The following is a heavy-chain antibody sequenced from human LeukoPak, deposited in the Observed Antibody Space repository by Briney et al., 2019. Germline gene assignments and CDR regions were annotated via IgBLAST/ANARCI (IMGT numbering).Heavy chain of an antibody. V-gene: IGHV4-61*02. D-gene: IGHD6-13*01. CDR2: IYTSGST. Sequence: SQTLSLTCTVSGGSISSGSYYWSWIRQPAGKGLEWIGRIYTSGSTNYNPSLKGRVTISVDTSKNQFSLKLSSVTAADTAVYYCARAGYSSSWYFDYWGQGTLVTVSS. CDR3: ARAGYSSSWYFDY. J-gene: IGHJ4*02. CDR1: GGSISSGSYY.